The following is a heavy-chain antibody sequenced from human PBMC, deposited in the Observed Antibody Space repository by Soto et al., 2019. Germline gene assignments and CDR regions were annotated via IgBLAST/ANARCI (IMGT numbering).Heavy chain of an antibody. Sequence: GASVKVSCKASGYTFTSYYMHWVRQAPGQGLEWMGIINPSGGSTSYAQKFQGRVTMTRDTSTSTVYMELSSLRSEDTAVYYCARGTYYDSSGFPVYYGMDVWGQGTTVTVSS. D-gene: IGHD3-22*01. CDR2: INPSGGST. CDR3: ARGTYYDSSGFPVYYGMDV. CDR1: GYTFTSYY. J-gene: IGHJ6*02. V-gene: IGHV1-46*01.